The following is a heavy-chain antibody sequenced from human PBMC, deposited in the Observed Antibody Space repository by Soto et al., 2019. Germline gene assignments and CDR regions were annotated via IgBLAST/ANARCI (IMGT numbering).Heavy chain of an antibody. J-gene: IGHJ3*02. Sequence: PGGSLRLSCAASGFTFSSYSRNWVRQAPGKGLEWVSYISSSSSTIYYADSVKGRFTISRDNAKNSLYLQMNSLRDEDTAVYYCARDLYGDYGTDAFDIWGQGTMVTVSS. V-gene: IGHV3-48*02. CDR1: GFTFSSYS. CDR2: ISSSSSTI. CDR3: ARDLYGDYGTDAFDI. D-gene: IGHD4-17*01.